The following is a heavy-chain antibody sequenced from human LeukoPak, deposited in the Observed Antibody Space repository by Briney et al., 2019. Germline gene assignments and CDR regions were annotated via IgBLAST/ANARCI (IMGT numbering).Heavy chain of an antibody. J-gene: IGHJ4*02. V-gene: IGHV4-59*01. CDR1: GGSISSDY. CDR3: ARGANWGSPDY. Sequence: SETLSLTCTVSGGSISSDYWSWIRQSPGKGLEWIGYIYYSGTTSYNPSLKSRVTISLDTSKNQFSLKLSSVTAADTAVYYCARGANWGSPDYWGQGILVTVSP. D-gene: IGHD7-27*01. CDR2: IYYSGTT.